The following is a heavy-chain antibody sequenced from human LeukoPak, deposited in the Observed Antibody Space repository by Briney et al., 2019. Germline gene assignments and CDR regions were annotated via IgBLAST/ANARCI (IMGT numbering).Heavy chain of an antibody. CDR1: GFTFSSYA. Sequence: GGSLRLSCAASGFTFSSYAMSWVRQTPGKGLEWVSAISGSGGSTYYADSVKGRFTISRDNSKNTLYLQMNSLRAEDTAVYYCAAPETWGDYFDYWGQGTLVTVSS. V-gene: IGHV3-23*01. CDR3: AAPETWGDYFDY. J-gene: IGHJ4*02. D-gene: IGHD3-16*01. CDR2: ISGSGGST.